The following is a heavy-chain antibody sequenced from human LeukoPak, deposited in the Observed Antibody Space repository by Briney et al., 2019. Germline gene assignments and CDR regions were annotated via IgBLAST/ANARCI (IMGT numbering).Heavy chain of an antibody. CDR3: AKEPTFWSGYYGFDY. Sequence: GGSLRLSCVAFGFTFSSYSMNWVRQAPGKGLEWVSAISGSGGSTYYADSVKGRFTISRDNSKNTLYLQMNSLRAEDTAVYYCAKEPTFWSGYYGFDYWGQGTLVTVSS. J-gene: IGHJ4*02. D-gene: IGHD3-3*01. V-gene: IGHV3-23*01. CDR2: ISGSGGST. CDR1: GFTFSSYS.